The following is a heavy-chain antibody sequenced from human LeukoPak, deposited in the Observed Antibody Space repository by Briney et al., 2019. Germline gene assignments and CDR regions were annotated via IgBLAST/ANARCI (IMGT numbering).Heavy chain of an antibody. CDR3: ARDGFRSYGDYGGFSFDP. J-gene: IGHJ5*02. D-gene: IGHD4-17*01. CDR1: GYTFTSYG. Sequence: ASVKVSCKASGYTFTSYGISWVRQAPGQGLEWMGWISAYNGNTNYAQKFQGRVTITADKSTSTAYMELSSLRSEDTAVYYCARDGFRSYGDYGGFSFDPWGQGTLVTVSS. V-gene: IGHV1-18*01. CDR2: ISAYNGNT.